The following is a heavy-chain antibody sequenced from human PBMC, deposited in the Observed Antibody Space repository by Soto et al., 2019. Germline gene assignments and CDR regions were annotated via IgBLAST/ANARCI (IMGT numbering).Heavy chain of an antibody. CDR2: ISGSGGST. D-gene: IGHD3-3*01. CDR3: AKDLPYYFNYDFWSGQVDY. CDR1: GFTFSSYA. V-gene: IGHV3-23*01. Sequence: VWSLRLSCAASGFTFSSYAMSWVRQAPGKGLEWVSAISGSGGSTYYADSVKGRFTISRDNSKNTLYLQMNSLRAEDTAVYYCAKDLPYYFNYDFWSGQVDYWGQGTMVTVSA. J-gene: IGHJ4*02.